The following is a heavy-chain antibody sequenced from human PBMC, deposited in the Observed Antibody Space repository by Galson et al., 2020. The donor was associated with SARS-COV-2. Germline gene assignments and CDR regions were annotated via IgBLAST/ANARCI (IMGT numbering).Heavy chain of an antibody. CDR2: IGPGGGTT. D-gene: IGHD3-22*01. V-gene: IGHV3-23*01. J-gene: IGHJ3*02. CDR1: DFTFATYA. Sequence: GGSLRLSCAASDFTFATYAMSWVRQAPGKGLEWVSAIGPGGGTTNYAESVKGRFTISRDNSKNTLYLQMNSLRAEDTAVYYCAKDRGYYSGIDAFDIWGQGTMVTVSS. CDR3: AKDRGYYSGIDAFDI.